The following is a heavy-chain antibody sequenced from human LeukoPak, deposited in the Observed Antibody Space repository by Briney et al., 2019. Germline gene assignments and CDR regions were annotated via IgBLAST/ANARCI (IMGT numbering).Heavy chain of an antibody. CDR1: GFTFNSYA. D-gene: IGHD6-13*01. J-gene: IGHJ4*02. Sequence: GGSLRLSCAASGFTFNSYAIHWVRQAPGKGLEWVAVISHDGSNKYYADSVKGRLTISRDNSKNTLYVQMNSLRAEDTAVYYCARFPRRITAAATEDYWGQGTLVTVSS. CDR2: ISHDGSNK. V-gene: IGHV3-30-3*01. CDR3: ARFPRRITAAATEDY.